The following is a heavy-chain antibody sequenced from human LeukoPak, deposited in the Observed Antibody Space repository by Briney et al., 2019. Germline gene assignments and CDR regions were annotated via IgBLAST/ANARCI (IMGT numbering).Heavy chain of an antibody. J-gene: IGHJ3*02. V-gene: IGHV4-61*08. CDR1: GGSISSGGYY. D-gene: IGHD3-3*01. CDR3: ARTLPYYDFWSGWDAHDAFDI. Sequence: SETLSLTCTVSGGSISSGGYYWSWIRQHPGKGLEWIGYIYYSGSTNYNPSLKSRVTMSVDTSKNQFSLKLSSVTAADTAVYYCARTLPYYDFWSGWDAHDAFDIWGQGTMVTVSS. CDR2: IYYSGST.